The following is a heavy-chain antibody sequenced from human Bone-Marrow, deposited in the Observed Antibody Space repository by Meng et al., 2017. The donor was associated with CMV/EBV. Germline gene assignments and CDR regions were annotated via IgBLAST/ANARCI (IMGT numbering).Heavy chain of an antibody. D-gene: IGHD3-10*01. CDR2: IYYSGST. J-gene: IGHJ5*02. V-gene: IGHV4-61*08. Sequence: GSLRLSCTVSAGSVSSGDYYWSWIRQPPGKGLEWIGRIYYSGSTNYNPSLKSRVTISVDTSKNQFSLRLSSVTAADTAVYYCAREGDYSGSGSFDPWGQGTLVTVSS. CDR1: AGSVSSGDYY. CDR3: AREGDYSGSGSFDP.